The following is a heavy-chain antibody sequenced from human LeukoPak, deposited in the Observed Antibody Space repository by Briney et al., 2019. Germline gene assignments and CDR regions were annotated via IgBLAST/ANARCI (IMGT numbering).Heavy chain of an antibody. D-gene: IGHD3-16*01. V-gene: IGHV3-30*02. Sequence: GGSLRLSCAASGFTFSSYGMHWVRQAPGKGLEWVAFIRYDGSNKYYADSVKGRFTISRDNSKNTLYLQMNSLKAEDTAVYYCAKACISGPFGGVMGYWGQGTLVTVSS. CDR3: AKACISGPFGGVMGY. CDR1: GFTFSSYG. J-gene: IGHJ4*02. CDR2: IRYDGSNK.